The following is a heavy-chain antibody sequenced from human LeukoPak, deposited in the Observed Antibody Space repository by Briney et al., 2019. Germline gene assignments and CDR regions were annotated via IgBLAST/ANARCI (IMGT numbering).Heavy chain of an antibody. CDR2: VKSKADGGTA. D-gene: IGHD3-10*01. CDR3: TKAAFYYTSGSLDY. V-gene: IGHV3-15*07. CDR1: GFTFINTW. J-gene: IGHJ4*02. Sequence: GGSLRLSCAASGFTFINTWMNWVRQAPGKGLEWVGRVKSKADGGTADYAAPVKGRFTISRDDSKNTLYLQMNSLKTEDTAMYFCTKAAFYYTSGSLDYWGQGTLVTVSS.